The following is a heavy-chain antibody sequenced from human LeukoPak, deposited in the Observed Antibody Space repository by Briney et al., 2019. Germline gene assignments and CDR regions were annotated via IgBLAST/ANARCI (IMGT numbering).Heavy chain of an antibody. CDR3: ARDPLTGNWFDP. Sequence: ASVKVSCKASGYTFTGYYMHWVRQAPGQGLEWMGWINPNSGGTNYAQKFQGRVTMTRDTSISTAYMELSRLRSDDTAVYYCARDPLTGNWFDPWGQGTLVTVSS. J-gene: IGHJ5*02. CDR2: INPNSGGT. V-gene: IGHV1-2*02. CDR1: GYTFTGYY.